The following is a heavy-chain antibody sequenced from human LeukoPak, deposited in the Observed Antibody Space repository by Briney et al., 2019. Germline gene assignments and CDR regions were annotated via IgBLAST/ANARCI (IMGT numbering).Heavy chain of an antibody. CDR2: ICSSSSTI. D-gene: IGHD6-19*01. V-gene: IGHV3-48*01. Sequence: GGSLRLSCAASGFTFSSYSMNSVRQAPGKGLEWVSYICSSSSTIYYADYVKGRFTISRDNAKNSLYLQMNSLRAEDTAVYYCARENVAGTDYYYGMDVWGQGTTVTVSS. CDR3: ARENVAGTDYYYGMDV. CDR1: GFTFSSYS. J-gene: IGHJ6*02.